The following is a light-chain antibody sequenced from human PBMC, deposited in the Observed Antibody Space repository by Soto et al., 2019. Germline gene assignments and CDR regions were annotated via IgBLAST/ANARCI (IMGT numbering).Light chain of an antibody. V-gene: IGLV2-8*01. CDR3: KSYAGSNTYV. J-gene: IGLJ1*01. Sequence: QSALTQPASVSGSPGQSITISCTGTSSDVGGYDFVSWYQHHPGKAPRLIIYEVVQRPSGVPDRFSGSKSGNTASLTVSGLQAADEADYFCKSYAGSNTYVLGSGTKVTV. CDR1: SSDVGGYDF. CDR2: EVV.